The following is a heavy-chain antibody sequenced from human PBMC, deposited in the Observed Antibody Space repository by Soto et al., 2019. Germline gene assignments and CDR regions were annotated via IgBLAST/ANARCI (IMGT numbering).Heavy chain of an antibody. V-gene: IGHV3-23*01. J-gene: IGHJ4*02. CDR3: TKQAVAAAPDY. Sequence: EVQLLESGGGFVQPGVSLRLSCAASEFTFSSYAMSWVRQARGKGLEWVSLISGSGGGTSYADSVKGRFTISRDTPKNSLYLRMTTLRAGDTLVYYRTKQAVAAAPDYWGPGTMCNVSS. CDR1: EFTFSSYA. CDR2: ISGSGGGT. D-gene: IGHD2-2*01.